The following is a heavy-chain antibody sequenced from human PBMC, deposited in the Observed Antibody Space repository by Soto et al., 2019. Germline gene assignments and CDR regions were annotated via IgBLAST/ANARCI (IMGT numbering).Heavy chain of an antibody. J-gene: IGHJ4*02. CDR3: AAGEPLNY. Sequence: GSLRLSCAASGFTFSNYGMHWVRQAPGKGLEWVAIIWYDGSNKYYADSVKGRFTISRDNSKNTVYLQMNSLRAEDTAMYYCAAGEPLNYRGQGTLVTVSS. CDR2: IWYDGSNK. CDR1: GFTFSNYG. D-gene: IGHD3-10*01. V-gene: IGHV3-33*01.